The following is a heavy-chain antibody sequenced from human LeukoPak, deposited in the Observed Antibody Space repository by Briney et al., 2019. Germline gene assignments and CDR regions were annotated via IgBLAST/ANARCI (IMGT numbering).Heavy chain of an antibody. CDR1: GGTFSSYA. V-gene: IGHV1-69*04. CDR3: ASYPSGSYTSDAFDI. CDR2: IIPILGIA. Sequence: SVKVSCKASGGTFSSYAISWVRQAPGQGLEWMGRIIPILGIANYAQKFQGRVTITADKSTSTAYMELSSLRSEDTAVYYCASYPSGSYTSDAFDIWGQGTMVTVSS. J-gene: IGHJ3*02. D-gene: IGHD1-26*01.